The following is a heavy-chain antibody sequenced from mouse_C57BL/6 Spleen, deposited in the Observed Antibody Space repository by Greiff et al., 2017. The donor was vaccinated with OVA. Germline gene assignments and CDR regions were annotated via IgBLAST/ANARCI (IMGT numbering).Heavy chain of an antibody. D-gene: IGHD1-1*02. CDR2: IDPSDSET. Sequence: VQLQQPGAELVRPGSSVKLSCKASGYTFTSYWMHWVKQRPIQGLEWIGNIDPSDSETHYNQKFKDKATLTVDKSSSTAYMQLSSLTSEDSAVYYCARRVATRYFDVWGTGTTVTVSS. CDR3: ARRVATRYFDV. CDR1: GYTFTSYW. J-gene: IGHJ1*03. V-gene: IGHV1-52*01.